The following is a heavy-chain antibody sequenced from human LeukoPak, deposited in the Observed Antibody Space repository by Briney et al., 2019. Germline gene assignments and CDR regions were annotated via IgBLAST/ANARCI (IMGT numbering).Heavy chain of an antibody. V-gene: IGHV1-69*05. CDR3: ARGGARSTHPLDY. D-gene: IGHD2-2*01. J-gene: IGHJ4*02. CDR1: GGTFSSYA. CDR2: IIPIFGTA. Sequence: SVKVSCKASGGTFSSYAISWVRQAPGQGLEWMGGIIPIFGTANYAQKFQGRVTITTDESTSTAYMELSSLRSEDTAVYYCARGGARSTHPLDYWGQGTLVTVSS.